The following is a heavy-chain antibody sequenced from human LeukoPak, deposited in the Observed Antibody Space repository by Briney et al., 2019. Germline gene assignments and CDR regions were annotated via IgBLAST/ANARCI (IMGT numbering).Heavy chain of an antibody. CDR3: ARVRGNSCDY. CDR1: GYTLSDYY. Sequence: ASVTVSCKTSGYTLSDYYMHWVRQAPGQGLEWMGWMRGDTGDTDSPQKFQGRVIMTRDTSTNTAYMEPSRLTYDDTATYFCARVRGNSCDYWGQGTLVTVSS. CDR2: MRGDTGDT. V-gene: IGHV1-2*02. J-gene: IGHJ4*02. D-gene: IGHD6-13*01.